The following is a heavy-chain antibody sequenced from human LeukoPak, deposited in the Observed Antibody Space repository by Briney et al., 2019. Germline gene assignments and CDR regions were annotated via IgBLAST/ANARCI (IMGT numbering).Heavy chain of an antibody. Sequence: GGSLRLSCEASGFIFSSYVMGWVRQAPGKGLEWVSSISVGGGDTFTADSVKGRFTVTRENSKNTLYLQMMGLRVEDTAIYYCAKLNLGEMAYFDSWGQGILVTVSS. J-gene: IGHJ4*02. CDR1: GFIFSSYV. V-gene: IGHV3-23*01. D-gene: IGHD2-21*01. CDR3: AKLNLGEMAYFDS. CDR2: ISVGGGDT.